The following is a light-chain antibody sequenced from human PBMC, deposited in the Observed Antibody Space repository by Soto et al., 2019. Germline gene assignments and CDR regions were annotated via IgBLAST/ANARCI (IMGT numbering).Light chain of an antibody. CDR1: QSVRSKY. V-gene: IGKV3-20*01. CDR2: VAS. CDR3: QQYGTSPFT. J-gene: IGKJ3*01. Sequence: EIVLTQSPGTLSLSPGERATLSCRASQSVRSKYLAWYQQKPGQAPRLLIYVASSRATGIPDRFSGSGSGTDFTLTISRLEPEDFAVYYCQQYGTSPFTFGPGNKVDI.